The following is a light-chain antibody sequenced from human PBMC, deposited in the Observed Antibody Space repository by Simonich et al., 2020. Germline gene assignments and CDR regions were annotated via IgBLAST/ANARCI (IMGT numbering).Light chain of an antibody. J-gene: IGKJ2*01. CDR2: WAS. CDR3: QQYYSTPPMYT. CDR1: QSVLYSYNNKNY. V-gene: IGKV4-1*01. Sequence: DIVITHSPDSLAVSLGDRATINCKSIQSVLYSYNNKNYLAWYQQKPGQPLKLLIYWASTRESGVPERFSGSGSGTDFTLTISSLQAEDVAVYYCQQYYSTPPMYTFGQGTKLEIK.